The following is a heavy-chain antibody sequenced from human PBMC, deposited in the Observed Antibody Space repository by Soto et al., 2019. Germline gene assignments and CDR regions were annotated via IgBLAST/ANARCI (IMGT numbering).Heavy chain of an antibody. CDR3: TTSTGMVDFWSGRPLEYFQH. Sequence: GGSLRLSCAASGFTFSNAWMSWVRQAPGKGLEWVGRIKSKTDGGTTDYAAPVKGRFTISRDDSKNTLYLQMNSLKTEDTAVYYCTTSTGMVDFWSGRPLEYFQHWGQGTLVTVSS. J-gene: IGHJ1*01. V-gene: IGHV3-15*01. D-gene: IGHD3-3*01. CDR2: IKSKTDGGTT. CDR1: GFTFSNAW.